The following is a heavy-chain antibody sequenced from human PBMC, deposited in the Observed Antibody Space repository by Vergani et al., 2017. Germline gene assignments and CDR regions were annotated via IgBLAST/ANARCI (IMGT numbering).Heavy chain of an antibody. CDR3: AREGYCTNGVCFTLFDV. D-gene: IGHD2-8*01. CDR1: GYSFSSYD. J-gene: IGHJ4*02. V-gene: IGHV1-8*01. CDR2: MNPNSGTT. Sequence: QVQLVQSGAEVKKPGASVKVSCRASGYSFSSYDISWVRQATGQGLEWMGWMNPNSGTTGYAQKFQGRVTMTRNTSINTAYMELSRLSFEDAAVYYCAREGYCTNGVCFTLFDVWGQGALVTVSS.